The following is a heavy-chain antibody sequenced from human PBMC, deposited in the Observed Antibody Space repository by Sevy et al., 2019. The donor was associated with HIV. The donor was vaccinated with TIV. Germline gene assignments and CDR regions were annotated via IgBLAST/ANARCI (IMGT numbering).Heavy chain of an antibody. CDR3: ANAYSGSYSHSYLYALDV. CDR2: ISHDGINE. D-gene: IGHD1-26*01. J-gene: IGHJ6*02. V-gene: IGHV3-30*18. Sequence: GGPLRLSCIGSGFSFSYYGIHWVRQSPGKGLDWVALISHDGINEYYADSVKGRFTISRANSKNTVYLEMNSLRNEETAIYFCANAYSGSYSHSYLYALDVWGQGTTVTVSS. CDR1: GFSFSYYG.